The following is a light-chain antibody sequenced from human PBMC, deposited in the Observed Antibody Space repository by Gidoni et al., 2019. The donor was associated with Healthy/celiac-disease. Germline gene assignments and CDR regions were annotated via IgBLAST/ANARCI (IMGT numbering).Light chain of an antibody. J-gene: IGKJ5*01. V-gene: IGKV1-39*01. CDR3: QQSYSTPPT. CDR1: QSISSY. CDR2: AAS. Sequence: DIQMTKSPSSLSASVGDRVTITCRASQSISSYLNWYQQKPGKAPKLLIYAASSLQRGVPSRFSGSGSGTDFTLTISSLQPEDFATYYCQQSYSTPPTFGQXTRLEIK.